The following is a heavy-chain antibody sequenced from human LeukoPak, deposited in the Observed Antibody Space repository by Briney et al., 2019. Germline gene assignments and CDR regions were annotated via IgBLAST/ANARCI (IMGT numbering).Heavy chain of an antibody. CDR3: ATVRWLQLLDY. D-gene: IGHD5-24*01. CDR1: GFTFSSYD. Sequence: GGSLRLSCAASGFTFSSYDMNWVRQAPGKGLEWVSGISPSGGITYYTDSVKGRFTISRDNAKNSLYLQMNSLRAEDTAVYYCATVRWLQLLDYWGQGTLVTVSS. CDR2: ISPSGGIT. V-gene: IGHV3-48*03. J-gene: IGHJ4*02.